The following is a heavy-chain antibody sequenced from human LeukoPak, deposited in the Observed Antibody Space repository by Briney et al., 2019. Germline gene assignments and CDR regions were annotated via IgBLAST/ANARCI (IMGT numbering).Heavy chain of an antibody. CDR2: ISAYNGNT. J-gene: IGHJ5*02. CDR3: ARKYYDILTGYYSFDP. CDR1: GYTFTSYG. D-gene: IGHD3-9*01. V-gene: IGHV1-18*01. Sequence: ASVKVSCKASGYTFTSYGISWVRQAPGQGLEWMGWISAYNGNTNYAQKLQGRVTMTTDTSTSTAYMELSSLRSEDTAVYYCARKYYDILTGYYSFDPWGQGTLVTVSS.